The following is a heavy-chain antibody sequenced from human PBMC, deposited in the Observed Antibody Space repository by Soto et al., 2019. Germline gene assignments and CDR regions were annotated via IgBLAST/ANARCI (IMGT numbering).Heavy chain of an antibody. CDR2: IRSKANSYAT. J-gene: IGHJ4*02. D-gene: IGHD2-15*01. V-gene: IGHV3-73*01. CDR3: TRRLGGYCSGGSCYSDY. CDR1: GFTFSGSA. Sequence: EVQLVESGGGLVQPGGSLKLSCAASGFTFSGSAMHWVRQASGKGLEWVGRIRSKANSYATAYAATVKGRFTISRDDSQHTAYLHMNSLKTEDTAVYYCTRRLGGYCSGGSCYSDYWGQGTLVTVSS.